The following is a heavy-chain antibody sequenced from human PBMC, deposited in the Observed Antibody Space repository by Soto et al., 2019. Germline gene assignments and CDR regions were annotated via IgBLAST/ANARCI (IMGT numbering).Heavy chain of an antibody. V-gene: IGHV4-30-2*01. D-gene: IGHD6-13*01. Sequence: SETLSLTCAVSGGSISSGGYSWSWIRQPPGKGLEWIGYIYHSGSTYYNPSLKSRVTISVDRSKNQFSLKLSSVTAADTAVYYCARHSGKQQLYWGQGTLVTVSS. CDR3: ARHSGKQQLY. J-gene: IGHJ4*02. CDR2: IYHSGST. CDR1: GGSISSGGYS.